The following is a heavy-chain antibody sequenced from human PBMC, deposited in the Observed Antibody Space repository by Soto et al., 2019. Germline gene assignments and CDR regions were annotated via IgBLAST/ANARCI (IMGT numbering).Heavy chain of an antibody. Sequence: SETLSLTCAVYGGSFSGYYWSWIRQLLGKGLEWIGEINHSGSTNYNPSLKSRVTISVDTSKNQFSLKLSSVTAADTAVYYCARNEAMTTVPRYYFDYWGQGTLVIVSS. CDR3: ARNEAMTTVPRYYFDY. J-gene: IGHJ4*02. CDR1: GGSFSGYY. D-gene: IGHD4-17*01. V-gene: IGHV4-34*01. CDR2: INHSGST.